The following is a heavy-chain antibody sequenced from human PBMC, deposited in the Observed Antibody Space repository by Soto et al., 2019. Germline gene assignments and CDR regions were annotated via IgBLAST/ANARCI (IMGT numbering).Heavy chain of an antibody. CDR2: INAGNGNT. V-gene: IGHV1-3*01. CDR3: ARGIVVVTAIEYYYYGMDV. D-gene: IGHD2-21*02. J-gene: IGHJ6*02. CDR1: GYTFTSYS. Sequence: GASVKVSCKASGYTFTSYSMHWVRQAPGQRPEWMGWINAGNGNTKYSQKFQGRVTITRDTSASTAYMELSSLRSEDTAVYYCARGIVVVTAIEYYYYGMDVWGQGTTVTVSS.